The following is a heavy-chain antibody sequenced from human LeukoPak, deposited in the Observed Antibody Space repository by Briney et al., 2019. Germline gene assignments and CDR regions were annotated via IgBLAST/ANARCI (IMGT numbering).Heavy chain of an antibody. J-gene: IGHJ6*02. V-gene: IGHV3-49*04. CDR2: IRSKAYGGTT. CDR1: GFTFGDYA. D-gene: IGHD3-3*01. CDR3: TRDTYYDFWSGYYTGLLGYYYGMDV. Sequence: TGGSLRLSCTASGFTFGDYAMSWVRQAPGKGLEWVGFIRSKAYGGTTEYAASVKGRFTISRDDSKSIAYLQMNSLKTEDTAVYYCTRDTYYDFWSGYYTGLLGYYYGMDVWGQGTTVTVSS.